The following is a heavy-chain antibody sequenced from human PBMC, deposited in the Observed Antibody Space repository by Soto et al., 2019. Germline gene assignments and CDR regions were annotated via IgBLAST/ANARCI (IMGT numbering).Heavy chain of an antibody. V-gene: IGHV3-7*04. J-gene: IGHJ4*02. Sequence: EVQLVESGGGLVQPGGSLRLSCVASGFTFSSYWMSWVRQAPGKGLEWVANIKQDGSEKYYVDSVKGRFTISRDNAKNSLYLQMNSLRDEDTAVYYCARDLASTTIPNYWGQGTLVTVSS. CDR3: ARDLASTTIPNY. D-gene: IGHD4-17*01. CDR1: GFTFSSYW. CDR2: IKQDGSEK.